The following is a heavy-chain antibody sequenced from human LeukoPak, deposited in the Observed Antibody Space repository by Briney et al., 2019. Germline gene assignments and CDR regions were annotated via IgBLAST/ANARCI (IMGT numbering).Heavy chain of an antibody. Sequence: HGASVKVSCKASGYTFTAYYMHWVRQAPGQGLEWMGWINPNSGGTNYAQKFQGRVTMTRDTSISTAYMELSRLRSDDTAVYYCAKGGRLELQEGAFDIWGQGTMVTVSS. D-gene: IGHD1-7*01. CDR2: INPNSGGT. V-gene: IGHV1-2*02. CDR1: GYTFTAYY. CDR3: AKGGRLELQEGAFDI. J-gene: IGHJ3*02.